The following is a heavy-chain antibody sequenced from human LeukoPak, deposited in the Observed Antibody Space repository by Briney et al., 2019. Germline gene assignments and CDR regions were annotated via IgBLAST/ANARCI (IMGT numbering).Heavy chain of an antibody. CDR1: GYTFTGYY. CDR2: ISAYNGNT. J-gene: IGHJ6*03. CDR3: ARAADRSSWYRNYYYYYYMDV. Sequence: SVKGSCTASGYTFTGYYMHWVRQAPGQGLEWMGWISAYNGNTNYAQKLQGRVTMTTDTSTSTAYMELRSLRSDDTAVYYCARAADRSSWYRNYYYYYYMDVWGKGTTVTVSS. D-gene: IGHD6-13*01. V-gene: IGHV1-18*04.